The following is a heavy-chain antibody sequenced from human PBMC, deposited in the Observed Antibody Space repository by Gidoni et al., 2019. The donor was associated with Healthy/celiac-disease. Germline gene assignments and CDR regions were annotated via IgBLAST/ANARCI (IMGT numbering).Heavy chain of an antibody. V-gene: IGHV3-9*01. CDR2: ISWNSGSI. CDR1: GFTFDDYA. D-gene: IGHD2-15*01. CDR3: AKDTVAASPFDAFDI. J-gene: IGHJ3*02. Sequence: EVQLVESGGGLVQPGRSLRLSCAASGFTFDDYAMHWVRQAPGKGLEWVSGISWNSGSIGYADSVKGRFTISRDNAKNSLYLQMSSLRAEDTALYYCAKDTVAASPFDAFDIWGQGTMVTVSS.